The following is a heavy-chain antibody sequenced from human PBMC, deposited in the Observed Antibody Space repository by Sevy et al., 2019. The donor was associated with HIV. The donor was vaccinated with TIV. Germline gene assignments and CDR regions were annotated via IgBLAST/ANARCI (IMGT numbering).Heavy chain of an antibody. V-gene: IGHV1-69*13. CDR1: GGTFSSYA. CDR3: GRVGVGSDCSSTSCPGDYYGMDV. J-gene: IGHJ6*02. CDR2: IIPIFGTA. Sequence: ASVKVSCKASGGTFSSYAISWVRQAPGQGLEWMEGIIPIFGTANYAQKFQGRVTITADESTSTAYMELSSLRSEDTAVYYCGRVGVGSDCSSTSCPGDYYGMDVWGQGTTVTVSS. D-gene: IGHD2-2*01.